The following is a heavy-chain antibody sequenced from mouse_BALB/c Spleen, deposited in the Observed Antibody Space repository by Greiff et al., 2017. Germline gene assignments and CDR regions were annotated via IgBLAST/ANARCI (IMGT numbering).Heavy chain of an antibody. CDR2: ICAGGST. CDR1: GFSLTSYG. J-gene: IGHJ4*01. V-gene: IGHV2-9*02. CDR3: ASCVEDDMDY. Sequence: QVQLKESGPGLVEPSQSLTITCTASGFSLTSYGVHWVRQPPGKGLEWLGVICAGGSTNYNSAIMSRLSIIKDNSKSQVFLKMNSLQTDDTAMYYCASCVEDDMDYWGQGTSVTVSS.